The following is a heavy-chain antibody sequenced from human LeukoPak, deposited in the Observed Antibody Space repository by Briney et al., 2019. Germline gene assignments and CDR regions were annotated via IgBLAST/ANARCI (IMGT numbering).Heavy chain of an antibody. CDR3: ARQGGYSYGFNFDY. CDR1: GGAISSYY. Sequence: PSETLSLTCTVSGGAISSYYWSWIRQPPGKGLEWIGHIYYSGSTNYNPSLKSRVTISVDTSKNQFSLKLSSVTAADTAVYYCARQGGYSYGFNFDYWGQGTLVTVSS. J-gene: IGHJ4*02. V-gene: IGHV4-59*08. CDR2: IYYSGST. D-gene: IGHD5-18*01.